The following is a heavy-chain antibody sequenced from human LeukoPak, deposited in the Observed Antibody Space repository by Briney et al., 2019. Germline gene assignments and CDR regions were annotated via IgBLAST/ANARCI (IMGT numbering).Heavy chain of an antibody. CDR2: IYYSGST. J-gene: IGHJ4*02. CDR1: GYSISSGYY. V-gene: IGHV4-38-2*02. D-gene: IGHD3-10*01. CDR3: ARDPQEGSGSSIDY. Sequence: SETLSLTCTVPGYSISSGYYWGWIRQPPGKGLEWIGSIYYSGSTYYNPSLKSRVTISVDTSKNQFSLKLSSVTAADTAVYYCARDPQEGSGSSIDYWGQGTLVTVSS.